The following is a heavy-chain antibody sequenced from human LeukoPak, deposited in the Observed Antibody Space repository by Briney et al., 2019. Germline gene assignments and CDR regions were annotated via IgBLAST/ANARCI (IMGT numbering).Heavy chain of an antibody. J-gene: IGHJ4*02. D-gene: IGHD3-9*01. CDR1: GYTFTSYG. CDR2: ISAYNGNT. V-gene: IGHV1-18*01. Sequence: ASVKVSCKASGYTFTSYGISWVRQAPGQGLEWMGWISAYNGNTNYAQKLQGRVTMTTDTSTSTAYMELSSLRSEDTAVYYCARVRLYYDILTPPGDYWGQGTLVTVSS. CDR3: ARVRLYYDILTPPGDY.